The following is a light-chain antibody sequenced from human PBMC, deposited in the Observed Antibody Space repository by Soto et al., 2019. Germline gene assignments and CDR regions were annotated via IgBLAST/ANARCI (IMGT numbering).Light chain of an antibody. CDR1: QSVSSN. J-gene: IGKJ1*01. V-gene: IGKV3-15*01. Sequence: EIVMTQSPATLSVSPGERATLSCRASQSVSSNLAWYQQKPGQAPRLLIYGASTRATGIPARFSGSGSGTEGTITISSLQSEDGAVYYCQQYNNWTRTFGQGTKVDIK. CDR3: QQYNNWTRT. CDR2: GAS.